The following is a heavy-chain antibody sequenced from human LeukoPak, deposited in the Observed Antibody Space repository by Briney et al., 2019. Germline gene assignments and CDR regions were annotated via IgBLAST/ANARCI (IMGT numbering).Heavy chain of an antibody. CDR2: ISSSSSTI. CDR3: ARSPIAAAGTAFDY. D-gene: IGHD6-13*01. V-gene: IGHV3-48*01. J-gene: IGHJ4*02. Sequence: GGSLRLSCAASAFTFRSYGMNWVRQAPGKGLEWVSYISSSSSTIYYADSVKGRFTISRDNAKNSLYLQMNSLRAEDTAVYYCARSPIAAAGTAFDYWGQGTLVTVSS. CDR1: AFTFRSYG.